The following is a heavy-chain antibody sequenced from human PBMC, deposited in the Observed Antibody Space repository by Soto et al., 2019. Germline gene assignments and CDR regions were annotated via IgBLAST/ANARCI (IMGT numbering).Heavy chain of an antibody. V-gene: IGHV4-61*01. CDR2: IYYSGST. D-gene: IGHD6-13*01. Sequence: SETLSLTCTVSGGSVSSGSYYWSWIRQPPGKGREWIGYIYYSGSTNYNPSLKSRVTISVDTSKNQFSLKLSSVTAADTAVYYCAKSGVDSSSWYNWFDPWGQGTLVTVSS. CDR1: GGSVSSGSYY. J-gene: IGHJ5*02. CDR3: AKSGVDSSSWYNWFDP.